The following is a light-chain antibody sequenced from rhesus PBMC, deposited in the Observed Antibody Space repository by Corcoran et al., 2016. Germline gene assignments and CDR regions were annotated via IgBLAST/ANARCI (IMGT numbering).Light chain of an antibody. J-gene: IGLJ1*01. Sequence: QAALTQPRSVSGSPGQSVTISCTGSSSDIGGYNYVSWYQHHPGTAPKLMIYEVTKRPSGVSDRFSGSKSGNTASLTISGLQAEDDADYFCSSYAGSDTYIFGGGTRLTVL. CDR3: SSYAGSDTYI. V-gene: IGLV2-32*02. CDR1: SSDIGGYNY. CDR2: EVT.